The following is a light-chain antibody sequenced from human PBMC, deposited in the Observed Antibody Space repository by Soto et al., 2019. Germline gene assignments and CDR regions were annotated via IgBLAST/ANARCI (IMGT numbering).Light chain of an antibody. Sequence: NFMLTQPPSVSESPGTTVTISCARSSGSIASHYVQWFQQRPGSAPTTVIYEDNQRPSGFPDRFSASIDSSSNSASLTISGLKTEYEADYYCQSYESGNHYVFGTGPKLTVL. CDR1: SGSIASHY. V-gene: IGLV6-57*04. J-gene: IGLJ1*01. CDR3: QSYESGNHYV. CDR2: EDN.